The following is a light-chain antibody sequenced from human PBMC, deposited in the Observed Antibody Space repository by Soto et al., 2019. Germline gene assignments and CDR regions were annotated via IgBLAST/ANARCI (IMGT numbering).Light chain of an antibody. CDR1: QGINTW. CDR2: SAS. Sequence: DIQMTQSPSSVSAFVGDRVTITCRASQGINTWLAWYQQKPGKAPKLLMYSASILHTGVSSRFAGGGSGTEFTLTINSLQPEDFATYYCQQSDTLPINFGGGTKVDIK. V-gene: IGKV1-12*01. CDR3: QQSDTLPIN. J-gene: IGKJ4*01.